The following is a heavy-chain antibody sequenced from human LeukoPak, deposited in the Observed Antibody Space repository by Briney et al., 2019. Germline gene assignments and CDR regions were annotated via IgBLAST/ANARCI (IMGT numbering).Heavy chain of an antibody. Sequence: PSETLSRTCAVYGGSFSGYYWSWIRQPPGKGLEWIGEINHSGSTNYNPSLKSRVTISVDTSKNQFSLKLSSVTAADTAVYYCARARRLLLAVSEYWGQGTLVTVSS. CDR1: GGSFSGYY. CDR2: INHSGST. CDR3: ARARRLLLAVSEY. J-gene: IGHJ4*02. V-gene: IGHV4-34*01. D-gene: IGHD3-22*01.